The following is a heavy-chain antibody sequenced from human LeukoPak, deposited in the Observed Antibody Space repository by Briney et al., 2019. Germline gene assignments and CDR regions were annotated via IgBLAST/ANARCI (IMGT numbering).Heavy chain of an antibody. Sequence: SETLSLTCTVSGGSISSSSYYWGWFRQPPGKGLEWIGYIYYSGSTNYNPSLKSRVTISVDTSKNQFSLKLSSVTAADTAVYYCARDRYYGSGGGFGYWGQGTLVTVSS. CDR3: ARDRYYGSGGGFGY. V-gene: IGHV4-61*01. CDR2: IYYSGST. D-gene: IGHD3-10*01. J-gene: IGHJ4*02. CDR1: GGSISSSSYY.